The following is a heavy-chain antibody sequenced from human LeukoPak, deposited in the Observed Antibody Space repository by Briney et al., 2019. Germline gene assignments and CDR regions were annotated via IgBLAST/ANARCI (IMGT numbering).Heavy chain of an antibody. CDR3: AKGVAVASPYYFDY. J-gene: IGHJ4*02. V-gene: IGHV3-23*01. D-gene: IGHD6-19*01. Sequence: GGSLRLSCAASGFTFGSYAIYWVRQAPGKGPEWVSGISGSGGITYFADSVKGRFIISRDNSKNTLYLQMNSLRAEDTAVYYCAKGVAVASPYYFDYWGQGTLVTVSS. CDR1: GFTFGSYA. CDR2: ISGSGGIT.